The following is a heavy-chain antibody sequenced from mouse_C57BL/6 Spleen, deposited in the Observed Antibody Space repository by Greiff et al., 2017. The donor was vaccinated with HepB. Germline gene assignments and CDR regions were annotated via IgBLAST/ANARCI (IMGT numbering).Heavy chain of an antibody. J-gene: IGHJ3*01. CDR1: GYTFTSYW. CDR2: IDPSNSYT. V-gene: IGHV1-59*01. Sequence: VQLQQPGAELARPGASVKLSCKASGYTFTSYWMHWVKQRPGQGLEWIGVIDPSNSYTNYNQKFKGKATLTVDTSSSTAYMQLSSLTSEDSAVYCCARGAYWGQGTLVTVSA. CDR3: ARGAY.